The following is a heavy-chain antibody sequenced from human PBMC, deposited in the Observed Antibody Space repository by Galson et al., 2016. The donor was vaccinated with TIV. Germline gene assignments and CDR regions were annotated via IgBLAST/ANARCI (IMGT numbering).Heavy chain of an antibody. CDR2: TYYRSTWYN. D-gene: IGHD3-3*01. V-gene: IGHV6-1*01. Sequence: CAISGDSVSSTSAAWNWIRQSPSRGLEWLGRTYYRSTWYNDYAASLKSQITITPDTSKNQFSLQLTSVTPEDTAVYYCARATPSVFGVVMTLDYWGQGTLVTVSS. CDR3: ARATPSVFGVVMTLDY. J-gene: IGHJ4*02. CDR1: GDSVSSTSAA.